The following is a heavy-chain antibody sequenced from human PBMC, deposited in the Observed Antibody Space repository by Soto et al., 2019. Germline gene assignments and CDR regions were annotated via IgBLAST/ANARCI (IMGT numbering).Heavy chain of an antibody. CDR3: ARGRYGDY. D-gene: IGHD1-1*01. V-gene: IGHV1-18*01. CDR2: ISAHNGNT. J-gene: IGHJ4*02. Sequence: QVHLVQSGAEVKNPGASVKVSCKGSGYDFTTYGITWVRQAPGQGLEWMAWISAHNGNTNYAPNLQGRVTVTRDTSRGTAYLELRRLRSDDTAVYYCARGRYGDYWGQGALVTVSS. CDR1: GYDFTTYG.